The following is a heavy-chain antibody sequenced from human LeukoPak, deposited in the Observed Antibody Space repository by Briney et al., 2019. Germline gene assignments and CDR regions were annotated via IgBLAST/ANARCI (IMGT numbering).Heavy chain of an antibody. CDR2: ITYDGSKK. Sequence: PGRSLRLSCAASGFTFSSYAMHRVRQAPGKGLEWVSFITYDGSKKYYPDSVKGRFTISRDNSKNTLYLQMNSLRAEDTAVYYCAKDPKPVAGTLGYYDNSVYTRGMVKAFDMWGQGTMVTVSS. CDR3: AKDPKPVAGTLGYYDNSVYTRGMVKAFDM. D-gene: IGHD3-22*01. CDR1: GFTFSSYA. J-gene: IGHJ3*02. V-gene: IGHV3-30*04.